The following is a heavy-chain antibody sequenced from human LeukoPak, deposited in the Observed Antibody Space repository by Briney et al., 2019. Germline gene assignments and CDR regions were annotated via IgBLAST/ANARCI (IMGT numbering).Heavy chain of an antibody. D-gene: IGHD5-24*01. V-gene: IGHV4-4*09. Sequence: SETLSLTCTVSGGSISSYYWSWIRQPPGKGLEWIGYIYTSGSTNYNPSLKSRVTISVDTSKNQFSLKLSSVTAADTAVYYCARNGCRSFRTYYMDVWGKGTTVTVSS. CDR1: GGSISSYY. CDR3: ARNGCRSFRTYYMDV. J-gene: IGHJ6*03. CDR2: IYTSGST.